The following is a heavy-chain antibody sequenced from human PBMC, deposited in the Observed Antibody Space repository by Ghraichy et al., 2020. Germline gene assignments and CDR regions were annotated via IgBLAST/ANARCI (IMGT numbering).Heavy chain of an antibody. CDR1: RGSISNSSYY. CDR3: ARRTFAGAFDI. CDR2: IYYSGRT. D-gene: IGHD2/OR15-2a*01. J-gene: IGHJ3*02. Sequence: WETLSLTCTVSRGSISNSSYYWGWIRQPPGKGLEWIGSIYYSGRTDYNPSLKSRVTISVDTSKNQFSLKMSSVTAADTTVYYCARRTFAGAFDIWGQGTMVTVSS. V-gene: IGHV4-39*01.